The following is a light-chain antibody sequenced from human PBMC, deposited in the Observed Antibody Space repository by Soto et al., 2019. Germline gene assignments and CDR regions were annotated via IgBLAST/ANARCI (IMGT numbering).Light chain of an antibody. CDR1: SSDVGGYNY. Sequence: QSALTQPASVSGSPGQSITISCTGTSSDVGGYNYVSWYQQHPGKAPKLIIYEVSKRPSGVSNRFSGSKSGNTASLTISGLQAEDEADYYCSSYTSNSPYVFGTGTKLTVL. CDR3: SSYTSNSPYV. V-gene: IGLV2-14*01. CDR2: EVS. J-gene: IGLJ1*01.